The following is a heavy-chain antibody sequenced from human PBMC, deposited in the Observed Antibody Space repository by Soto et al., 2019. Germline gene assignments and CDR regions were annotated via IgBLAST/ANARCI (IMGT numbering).Heavy chain of an antibody. J-gene: IGHJ4*02. CDR2: INTGSYI. D-gene: IGHD2-15*01. CDR3: VRDCRYCSGGGCRYWNY. Sequence: EVQLVESGGGLVKPGGSLRLSCAASGFIFSTYSMNWVRQAPGKGLEWVSSINTGSYIYDADSVKDRFANTRDYAKSSVYREKNSLRDEYAAEYYGVRDCRYCSGGGCRYWNYWGQGSLSTASS. V-gene: IGHV3-21*01. CDR1: GFIFSTYS.